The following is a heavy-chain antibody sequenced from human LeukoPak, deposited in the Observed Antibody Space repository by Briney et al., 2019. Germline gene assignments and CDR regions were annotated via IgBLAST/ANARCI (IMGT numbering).Heavy chain of an antibody. V-gene: IGHV4-39*07. J-gene: IGHJ6*03. CDR3: ARESSSSRYFMDV. Sequence: SETLSLTCSVSGGSTRTSTSYWGWVRQPPGKGLEWIGSIHYSGSTYKNPSLKSRVIISMDTSKSQFSLKVTSLTAADSAVYFCARESSSSRYFMDVWGRGTTVTVSS. D-gene: IGHD6-6*01. CDR1: GGSTRTSTSY. CDR2: IHYSGST.